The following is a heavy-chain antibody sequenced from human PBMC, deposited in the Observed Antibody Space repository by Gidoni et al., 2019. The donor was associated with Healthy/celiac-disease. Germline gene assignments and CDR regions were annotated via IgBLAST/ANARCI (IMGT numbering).Heavy chain of an antibody. Sequence: QITLKSSAPTLVTPTQPLTLTYTFSGFSLSTRGVVVGWIRHPPGKALEWLALIYWNDDKRYSPSMKSRLTINKDTSKNQVVLKMTNMDPVDTAKYYCAHRRWATPDWSPSYFDYWGQGTLVTVSS. CDR1: GFSLSTRGVV. D-gene: IGHD3-9*01. CDR3: AHRRWATPDWSPSYFDY. V-gene: IGHV2-5*01. CDR2: IYWNDDK. J-gene: IGHJ4*02.